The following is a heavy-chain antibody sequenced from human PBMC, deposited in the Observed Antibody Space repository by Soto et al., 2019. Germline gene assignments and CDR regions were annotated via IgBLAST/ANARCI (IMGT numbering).Heavy chain of an antibody. CDR2: INAGNGNT. D-gene: IGHD5-18*01. CDR1: GYTFTIYS. J-gene: IGHJ4*02. V-gene: IGHV1-3*01. CDR3: ARVSTAMVYYFDD. Sequence: ASVKVSCKASGYTFTIYSMHWVRQAPGQRLEWMGWINAGNGNTKYSQKFQGRVTITRDTSASTAYMELSSLRSEDTAVYYCARVSTAMVYYFDDWGQGTLVTVSS.